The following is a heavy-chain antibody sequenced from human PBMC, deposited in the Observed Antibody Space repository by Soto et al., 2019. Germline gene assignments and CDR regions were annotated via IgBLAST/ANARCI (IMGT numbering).Heavy chain of an antibody. Sequence: ASGVGFSRYSISCLRQAHGQGLEWMGGIIPIFGTANYAQKFQGRVTITADESTSTAYMELSSLRSEDTAVYYCAREVRGAAADYYGMDVWGQGTTVTVSS. CDR1: GVGFSRYS. V-gene: IGHV1-69*01. J-gene: IGHJ6*02. CDR2: IIPIFGTA. D-gene: IGHD6-13*01. CDR3: AREVRGAAADYYGMDV.